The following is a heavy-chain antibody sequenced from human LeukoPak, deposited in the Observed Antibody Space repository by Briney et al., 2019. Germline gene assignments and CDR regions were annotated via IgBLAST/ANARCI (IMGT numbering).Heavy chain of an antibody. V-gene: IGHV3-21*01. D-gene: IGHD2-15*01. CDR1: GFTLSSYS. CDR3: AREHCSGGSCYPDAFDI. Sequence: GGSLRLSCAASGFTLSSYSMNWVRQAPGKGLEWVSSISSSSSYIYYADSVKGRFTISRDDAKNSLYLQMNSLRAEDTAVYYCAREHCSGGSCYPDAFDIWGQGTMVTVSS. J-gene: IGHJ3*02. CDR2: ISSSSSYI.